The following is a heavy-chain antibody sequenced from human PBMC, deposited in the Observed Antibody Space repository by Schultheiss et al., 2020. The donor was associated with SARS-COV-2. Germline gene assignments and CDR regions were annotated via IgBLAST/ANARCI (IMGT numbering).Heavy chain of an antibody. Sequence: SVKVSCKASGGTFSSYAISWVRQAPGQGLEWMGGIIPIFGTANYAQKFQGRVTITADESTSTAYMELSRLRSDDTAVYYCARDALGLDNFDYWGQGTLVTVSS. CDR2: IIPIFGTA. D-gene: IGHD2-2*03. V-gene: IGHV1-69*13. J-gene: IGHJ4*02. CDR3: ARDALGLDNFDY. CDR1: GGTFSSYA.